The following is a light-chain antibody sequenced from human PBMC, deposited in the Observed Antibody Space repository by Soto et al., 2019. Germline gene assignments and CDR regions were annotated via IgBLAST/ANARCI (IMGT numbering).Light chain of an antibody. J-gene: IGKJ1*01. V-gene: IGKV3-15*01. CDR2: GAS. Sequence: EILMTRSPATLSVSPGQRATLSGRAIQSACSNLAWNRQKPGQAPRLLIYGASTRAAGIPARFSGSGSGTEFTLTISGLQSEDFAVYYCQQYNNWPQTFGQGNKVEIK. CDR3: QQYNNWPQT. CDR1: QSACSN.